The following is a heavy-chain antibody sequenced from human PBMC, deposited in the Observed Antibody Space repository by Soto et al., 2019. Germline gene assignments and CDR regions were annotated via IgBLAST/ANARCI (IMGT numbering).Heavy chain of an antibody. Sequence: ASVKVSCKASGYTFTSYGISWVRQAPGQGLEWMGWISAYNGNTNYAQKLQGRVTMTTDTSTSTAYMELSSLRSDDTAVYYCARELTYYDFWSGYYTDTATDAFDIWGQ. CDR2: ISAYNGNT. V-gene: IGHV1-18*01. CDR3: ARELTYYDFWSGYYTDTATDAFDI. CDR1: GYTFTSYG. D-gene: IGHD3-3*01. J-gene: IGHJ3*02.